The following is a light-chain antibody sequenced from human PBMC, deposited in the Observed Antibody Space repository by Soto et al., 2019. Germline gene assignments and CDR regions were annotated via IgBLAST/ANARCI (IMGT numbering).Light chain of an antibody. Sequence: EVVLTQSPGTLCLSPGERATLSCRASQSVAANYLAWYQQKPGQAPRLLIYGASTRATGIPARFSGSGSGTEFTLTISSLQPEDFAVYYCQQYYNWPRTFGQGTKVDIK. CDR1: QSVAANY. CDR2: GAS. J-gene: IGKJ1*01. V-gene: IGKV3-15*01. CDR3: QQYYNWPRT.